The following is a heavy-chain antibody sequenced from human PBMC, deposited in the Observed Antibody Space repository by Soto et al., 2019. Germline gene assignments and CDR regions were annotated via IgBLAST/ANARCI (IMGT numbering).Heavy chain of an antibody. CDR2: STHTGNT. V-gene: IGHV1-18*01. CDR3: ARSGEHPLDY. Sequence: QGQLVQSGPEVKKPGASVKVSCKTSGYPFTHYVINWVRQAHGQGLDWMGFSTHTGNTKYAQKFEGRVAMTTDTSSSTAYMEVRSLRSGDTALYYCARSGEHPLDYWGQGTPVTVSS. D-gene: IGHD3-10*01. CDR1: GYPFTHYV. J-gene: IGHJ4*02.